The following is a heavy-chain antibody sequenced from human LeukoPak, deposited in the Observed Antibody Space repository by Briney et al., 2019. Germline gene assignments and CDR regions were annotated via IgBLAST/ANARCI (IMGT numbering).Heavy chain of an antibody. CDR1: GYTLTELP. V-gene: IGHV1-24*01. CDR3: ATRTTGTTDALDI. CDR2: FDPEDGET. Sequence: ASVKVSCKVFGYTLTELPIHWVRQAPGKGLXXXXXFDPEDGETTYAQKFQGRVTMTEDTSTDTAYMEVSGLRSEDTAVYYCATRTTGTTDALDIWGQGTMVTVSS. J-gene: IGHJ3*02. D-gene: IGHD1-1*01.